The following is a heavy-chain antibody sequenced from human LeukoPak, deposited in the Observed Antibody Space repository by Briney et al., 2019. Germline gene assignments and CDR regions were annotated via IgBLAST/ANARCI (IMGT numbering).Heavy chain of an antibody. CDR3: ASHYYGSGSYDPPYY. J-gene: IGHJ4*02. V-gene: IGHV4-59*01. CDR2: IYYSGST. CDR1: GGSISSYY. D-gene: IGHD3-10*01. Sequence: TSETLSLTCTVSGGSISSYYWSWIRQPPGKGLEWIGYIYYSGSTNYNPSLKGQVTISVDTSKNQFSLKLSSVTAADTAVYYCASHYYGSGSYDPPYYWGQGTLVTVSS.